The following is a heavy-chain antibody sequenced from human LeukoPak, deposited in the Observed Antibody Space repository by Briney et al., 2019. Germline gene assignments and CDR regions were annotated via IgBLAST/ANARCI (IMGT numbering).Heavy chain of an antibody. CDR3: ARDKRLDYYDSSGYFDY. D-gene: IGHD3-22*01. CDR2: INPSGGST. V-gene: IGHV1-46*01. J-gene: IGHJ4*02. CDR1: GYTFTSYY. Sequence: ASVKVSCKASGYTFTSYYMHWVRQAPGQGLEWMGIINPSGGSTSYAQKFQGRVTITRDTSTSTVYMELSSLRSEDTAVYYCARDKRLDYYDSSGYFDYWGQGTLVTVSS.